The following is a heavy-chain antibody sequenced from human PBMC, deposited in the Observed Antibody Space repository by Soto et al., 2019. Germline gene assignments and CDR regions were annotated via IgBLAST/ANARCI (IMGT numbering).Heavy chain of an antibody. V-gene: IGHV1-69*02. CDR3: ARVKYGDYVWFDP. CDR1: GGTFSSYT. D-gene: IGHD4-17*01. CDR2: IIPILGIA. J-gene: IGHJ5*02. Sequence: QVQLVQSGAEVKKPGSSVKVSCKASGGTFSSYTISWVRQAPGQGLEWMGRIIPILGIANYAQKFQGRVTITADKSTSTAYRELSSLRSEDTAVYYCARVKYGDYVWFDPWGQGTLVTVSS.